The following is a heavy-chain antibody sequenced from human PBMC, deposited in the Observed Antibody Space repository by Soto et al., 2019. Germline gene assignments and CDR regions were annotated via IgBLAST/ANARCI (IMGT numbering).Heavy chain of an antibody. V-gene: IGHV3-48*01. CDR3: ARGRFDDHYYYGMDV. CDR1: GFTISGCS. Sequence: GGSLRLSCEASGFTISGCSMNWVRQAPGKGLEWLAYITIRTGNILYADSVRGRFTISADNAENSVYLQMNSLRAEDTAVYYCARGRFDDHYYYGMDVWGQGTTVTVSS. CDR2: ITIRTGNI. D-gene: IGHD3-3*01. J-gene: IGHJ6*02.